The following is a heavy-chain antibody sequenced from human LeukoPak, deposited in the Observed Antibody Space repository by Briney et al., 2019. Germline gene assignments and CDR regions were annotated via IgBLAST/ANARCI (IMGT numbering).Heavy chain of an antibody. CDR1: GGSVSSNDYY. Sequence: SETLSLTCTVSGGSVSSNDYYWGWIRQPAGKGLEWIGRIYTSGSTNYNPSLKSRVTMSVDTSKNQFSLKLSSVTAADTAVYYCARLGNVGWFDPWGQGTLVTVSS. V-gene: IGHV4-61*02. D-gene: IGHD4-23*01. J-gene: IGHJ5*02. CDR3: ARLGNVGWFDP. CDR2: IYTSGST.